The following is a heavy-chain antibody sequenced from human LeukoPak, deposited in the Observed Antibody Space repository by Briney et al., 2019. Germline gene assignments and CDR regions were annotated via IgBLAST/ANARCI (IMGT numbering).Heavy chain of an antibody. D-gene: IGHD3-10*01. CDR1: GFTFSSYG. CDR2: IWYDGSNK. J-gene: IGHJ4*02. V-gene: IGHV3-33*01. Sequence: PGRSLRLSCAASGFTFSSYGMHWGRQAPAQGLERVGVIWYDGSNKYYADSVKGRFTISRDNSKPTLYLQMTSLRAEDTAVYYCARYRNLWFGDSPLDYWGQGTLVTVSS. CDR3: ARYRNLWFGDSPLDY.